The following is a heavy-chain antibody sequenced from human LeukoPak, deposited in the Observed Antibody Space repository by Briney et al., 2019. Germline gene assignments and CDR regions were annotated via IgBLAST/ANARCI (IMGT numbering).Heavy chain of an antibody. CDR2: ISGSGGST. V-gene: IGHV3-23*01. D-gene: IGHD3-22*01. J-gene: IGHJ4*02. CDR3: AKVKYYYDSSGHYSRYFDY. CDR1: GFTFSSSA. Sequence: GGSLRLSCAASGFTFSSSAMSWVRQAPGKGLEWVSAISGSGGSTYYADSVKGRFTISRDSSENTLYLQMNSLRAEDTAVYYCAKVKYYYDSSGHYSRYFDYWGQGTLVTVPS.